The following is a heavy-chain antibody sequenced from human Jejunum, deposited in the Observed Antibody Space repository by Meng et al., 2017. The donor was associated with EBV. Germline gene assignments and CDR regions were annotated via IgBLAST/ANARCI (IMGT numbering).Heavy chain of an antibody. Sequence: QSTFKGSGPMPVKPTETLPLTCTVSGFSLSTSGVGVGWIRQPPGKALEWLAHIYWDENKRYSTSLRSRLSIMKDTSKSQVVLTMTNMDPVDTATYYCARRYGDYVRYFDSWGQGILVTVSS. V-gene: IGHV2-5*02. CDR3: ARRYGDYVRYFDS. CDR1: GFSLSTSGVG. CDR2: IYWDENK. D-gene: IGHD4-17*01. J-gene: IGHJ4*02.